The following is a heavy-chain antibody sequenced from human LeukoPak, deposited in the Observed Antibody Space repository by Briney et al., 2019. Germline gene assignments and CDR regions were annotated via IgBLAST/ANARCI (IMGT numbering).Heavy chain of an antibody. D-gene: IGHD2-21*01. CDR3: ASGGIPDY. V-gene: IGHV4-61*02. Sequence: PSETLSLTCTVSGGSISSGSYYWSWIRQPAGKGLEWIGRIYTSGSTNYNPSLKSRVTISVDTSRNQFSLKLSSVTAADTAVYYCASGGIPDYWGQGILVTVSS. J-gene: IGHJ4*02. CDR2: IYTSGST. CDR1: GGSISSGSYY.